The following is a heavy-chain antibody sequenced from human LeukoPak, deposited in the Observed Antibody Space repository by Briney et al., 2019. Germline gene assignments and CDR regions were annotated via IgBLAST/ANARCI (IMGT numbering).Heavy chain of an antibody. V-gene: IGHV1-18*01. CDR2: ISAYNGNT. J-gene: IGHJ6*03. D-gene: IGHD3-10*01. CDR1: GYTFTSYG. Sequence: ASVKLSCKASGYTFTSYGISWVRQAPGQGLEWMGWISAYNGNTNYAQKLKGRVTMTTDTSTSTAYMELKSLRADDTAVYYCARVHGSGSYRGYYYYYMDVWGKGTTVTVSS. CDR3: ARVHGSGSYRGYYYYYMDV.